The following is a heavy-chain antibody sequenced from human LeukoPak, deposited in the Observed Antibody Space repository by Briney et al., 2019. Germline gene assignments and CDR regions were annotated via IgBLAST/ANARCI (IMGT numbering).Heavy chain of an antibody. V-gene: IGHV1-69*06. CDR2: IIPIFGTA. J-gene: IGHJ5*02. D-gene: IGHD5-24*01. CDR3: ATDHSMANTAWWFDP. CDR1: GGTFSSYA. Sequence: ASVKVSCKASGGTFSSYAISWVRQAPGQGLEWMGGIIPIFGTANYAQKFQGRVTITADKSTSTAYMELSSLRSEDTAFYYCATDHSMANTAWWFDPWGQGTLVTVSS.